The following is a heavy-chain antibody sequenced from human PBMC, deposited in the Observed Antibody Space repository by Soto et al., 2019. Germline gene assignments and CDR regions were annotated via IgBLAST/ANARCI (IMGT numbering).Heavy chain of an antibody. CDR2: IHYSGST. CDR1: GASMKSHY. V-gene: IGHV4-59*11. CDR3: ARDESVMRDAIFEY. Sequence: QVQLQESGPGLVKPSETLSLTCNVSGASMKSHYWSWIRQPPGKGLEWIAYIHYSGSTNYNPSLEGRVTISLDTSKKQLSLKMTSVTAADTALYYCARDESVMRDAIFEYWGRGTLVTVSS. D-gene: IGHD2-8*01. J-gene: IGHJ4*02.